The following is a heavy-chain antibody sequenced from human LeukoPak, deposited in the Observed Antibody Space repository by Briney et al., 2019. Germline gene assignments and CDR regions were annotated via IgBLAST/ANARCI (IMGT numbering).Heavy chain of an antibody. CDR3: ARENIVVVPAAMDSLYYYYMDV. CDR2: INPNSGGT. CDR1: GYTFTGYY. Sequence: ASVKVSCKASGYTFTGYYMHWVRQAPGQGLEWMGWINPNSGGTNYAQKFQGRVTMTRDTSISTAYMELSRLRSDDTAVYYCARENIVVVPAAMDSLYYYYMDVWGKGTTVTVSS. J-gene: IGHJ6*03. D-gene: IGHD2-2*01. V-gene: IGHV1-2*02.